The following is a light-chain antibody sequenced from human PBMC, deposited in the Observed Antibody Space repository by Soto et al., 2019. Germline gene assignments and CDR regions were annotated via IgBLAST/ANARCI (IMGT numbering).Light chain of an antibody. CDR3: QQYNNWPSGT. CDR2: GAS. V-gene: IGKV3-15*01. Sequence: EIVMTQSPATLSVSPGERATLSCRASQRVSSNLAWYQQKPGQAPRLIIYGASTRATGISARFSGSGSGTEFTLTISSLQSEDFADYYCQQYNNWPSGTFGPGTKVDMK. CDR1: QRVSSN. J-gene: IGKJ3*01.